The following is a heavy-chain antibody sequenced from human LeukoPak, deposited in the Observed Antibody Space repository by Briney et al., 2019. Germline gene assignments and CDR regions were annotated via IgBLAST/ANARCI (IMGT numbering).Heavy chain of an antibody. CDR3: AKPVYDYGDSLRPYFDY. J-gene: IGHJ4*02. CDR1: GGSISSSSYSSSYY. V-gene: IGHV4-39*01. CDR2: IFHSGSS. Sequence: SETLSLTCTVSGGSISSSSYSSSYYWGWIRQPPGKGLEWIGTIFHSGSSYYNPTLKSRVTISVDTSKNQFSLKLSSVTAADTAVYYCAKPVYDYGDSLRPYFDYWGQGTPVTVSS. D-gene: IGHD4-17*01.